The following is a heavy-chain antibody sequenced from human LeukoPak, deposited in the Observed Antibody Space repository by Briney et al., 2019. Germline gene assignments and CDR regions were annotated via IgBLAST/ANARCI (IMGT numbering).Heavy chain of an antibody. Sequence: GESLKISCKGSGYIFPNYWIGWVRQMPGKGLEWMGFIYPGDSDSRYSPSFQGQVTISADRSISTTYLQWSSLKASDTAMYYCASPHGSGSYYNPKLWGQGTLVTVSS. J-gene: IGHJ4*02. CDR2: IYPGDSDS. V-gene: IGHV5-51*01. CDR3: ASPHGSGSYYNPKL. CDR1: GYIFPNYW. D-gene: IGHD3-10*01.